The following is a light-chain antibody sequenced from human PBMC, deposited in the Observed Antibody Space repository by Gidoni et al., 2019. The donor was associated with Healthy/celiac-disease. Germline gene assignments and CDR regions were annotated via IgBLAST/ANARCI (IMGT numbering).Light chain of an antibody. CDR3: QQYNNWPPT. CDR1: QRVSSN. J-gene: IGKJ1*01. CDR2: GAS. Sequence: EIVMTQSPATLSVSPGERATLSCRASQRVSSNLAWYQQKPGQAPSLLISGASTRATGIPARFSGSGSGTEFTLTISRLQSEDFAVYVCQQYNNWPPTFGQGTKVEIK. V-gene: IGKV3-15*01.